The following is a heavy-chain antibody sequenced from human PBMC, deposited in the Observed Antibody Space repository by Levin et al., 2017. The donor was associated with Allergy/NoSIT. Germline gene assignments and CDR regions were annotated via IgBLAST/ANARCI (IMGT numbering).Heavy chain of an antibody. Sequence: SETLSLTCAVYGGSFSAYYWSWIRQPPGKGLEWIGEINHSGSTNYNPSLKSRLNITVDTPRNQFSLSLRLVTAADTAVYYCARGGSKNIVVVPAAPFDNWGQGTLVTVSS. CDR1: GGSFSAYY. J-gene: IGHJ4*02. V-gene: IGHV4-34*01. CDR2: INHSGST. CDR3: ARGGSKNIVVVPAAPFDN. D-gene: IGHD2-2*01.